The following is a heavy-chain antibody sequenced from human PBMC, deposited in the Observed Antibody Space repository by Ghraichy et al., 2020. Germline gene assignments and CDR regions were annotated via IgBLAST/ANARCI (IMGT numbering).Heavy chain of an antibody. D-gene: IGHD6-13*01. CDR1: GGSISSSSYY. CDR3: ARHERPQRGIAAAGTRAGPHSY. Sequence: SETLSLTCTVSGGSISSSSYYWGWIRQPPGKGLEWIGSIYYSGSTYYNPSLKSRVTISVDTSKNQFSLKLSSVTAADTAVYYCARHERPQRGIAAAGTRAGPHSYWGQGTLVTVSS. V-gene: IGHV4-39*01. CDR2: IYYSGST. J-gene: IGHJ4*02.